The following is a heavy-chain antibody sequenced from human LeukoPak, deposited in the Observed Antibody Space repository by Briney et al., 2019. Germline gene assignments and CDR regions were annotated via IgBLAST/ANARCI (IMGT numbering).Heavy chain of an antibody. V-gene: IGHV1-69*13. Sequence: GASVKVSCKASGYTFSGFYMHWVRQAPGQGLEWMGGIIPIFGTANYAQKFQGRVTITADESTSTAYMELSSLRSEDTAVYYCARASTFSYDSSGYYSPYDYWGQGTLVTVSS. CDR3: ARASTFSYDSSGYYSPYDY. D-gene: IGHD3-22*01. CDR1: GYTFSGFY. J-gene: IGHJ4*02. CDR2: IIPIFGTA.